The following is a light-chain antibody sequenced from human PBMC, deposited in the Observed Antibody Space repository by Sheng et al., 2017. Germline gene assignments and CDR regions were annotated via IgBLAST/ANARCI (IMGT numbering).Light chain of an antibody. CDR2: EAS. J-gene: IGKJ2*01. V-gene: IGKV1-5*03. CDR3: QQYNSYSGYT. Sequence: EIQMTQSPSTLSASVGDRVTITCRASQSINSWLAWYQQKPGKAPKLLIYEASTLERGVPSRFSGSGSGTEFTLTISSLQPDDFATYYCQQYNSYSGYTFGQGTKLEIK. CDR1: QSINSW.